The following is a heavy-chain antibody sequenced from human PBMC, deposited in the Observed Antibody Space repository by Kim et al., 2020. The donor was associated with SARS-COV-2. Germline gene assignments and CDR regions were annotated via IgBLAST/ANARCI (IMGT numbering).Heavy chain of an antibody. CDR1: GYTFTSYG. J-gene: IGHJ4*02. Sequence: ASVKVSCKASGYTFTSYGLTWVRHAPGQGLEWMGWISAYNGNTNYAQKLQGRVTMTTDTSTSTAYMELRSLRFDDTAVYYCAVGVLCGGSCYYFDYWGLGTQVTVSS. CDR3: AVGVLCGGSCYYFDY. CDR2: ISAYNGNT. V-gene: IGHV1-18*04. D-gene: IGHD2-15*01.